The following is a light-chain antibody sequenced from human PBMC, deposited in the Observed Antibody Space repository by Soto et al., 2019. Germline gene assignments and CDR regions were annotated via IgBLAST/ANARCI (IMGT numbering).Light chain of an antibody. CDR1: QSISSY. Sequence: DIQMTQSPSSLSASVGDRVTITCRASQSISSYLNWYQQKPGXAPKLLIYAASSLQSGVPSRFSGSGSGTDFTLTISTLQPEDVATYYCQKYNSAPLTFGGGTKVDIK. CDR2: AAS. J-gene: IGKJ4*01. CDR3: QKYNSAPLT. V-gene: IGKV1-39*01.